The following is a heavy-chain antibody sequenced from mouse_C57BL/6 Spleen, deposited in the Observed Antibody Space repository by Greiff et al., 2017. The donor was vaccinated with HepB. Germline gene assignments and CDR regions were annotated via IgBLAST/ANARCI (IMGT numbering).Heavy chain of an antibody. CDR1: GYSITSGYY. J-gene: IGHJ4*01. CDR3: ARSSFYDYDRGYAMDY. Sequence: ESGPGLVKPSQSLSLTCSVTGYSITSGYYWNWIRQFPGNKLEWMGYISYDGSNNYNPSLKNRISITRDTSKNQFFLKLNSVTTEDTATYYCARSSFYDYDRGYAMDYWGQGTSVTVSS. D-gene: IGHD2-4*01. V-gene: IGHV3-6*01. CDR2: ISYDGSN.